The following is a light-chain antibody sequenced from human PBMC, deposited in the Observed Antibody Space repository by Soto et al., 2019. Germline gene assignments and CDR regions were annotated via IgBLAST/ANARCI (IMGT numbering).Light chain of an antibody. CDR3: HQSYSTLFP. CDR2: AAS. Sequence: DIQMTQSPSSLSASVGDRVTITCRASQTIIRYLNWYQQKPGRAPNLLIYAASSLHTGVPSRFSASGSPTEFTLTLSILQPEDSATYYCHQSYSTLFPFGRGTRVEIK. V-gene: IGKV1-39*01. CDR1: QTIIRY. J-gene: IGKJ3*01.